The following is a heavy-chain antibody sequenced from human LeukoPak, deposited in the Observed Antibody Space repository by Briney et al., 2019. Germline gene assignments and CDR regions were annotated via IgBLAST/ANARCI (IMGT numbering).Heavy chain of an antibody. Sequence: SETLSLTCTVSGGSISSHYWSWIRQPPGKGLEWIGYIYYSGSTNSNPSLKSRVTISVDTSKNQFSLKLSSVTAADTAVYYCVRATNWGYYYMDVWGKGTTVTVSS. CDR3: VRATNWGYYYMDV. J-gene: IGHJ6*03. D-gene: IGHD3-16*01. CDR2: IYYSGST. CDR1: GGSISSHY. V-gene: IGHV4-59*11.